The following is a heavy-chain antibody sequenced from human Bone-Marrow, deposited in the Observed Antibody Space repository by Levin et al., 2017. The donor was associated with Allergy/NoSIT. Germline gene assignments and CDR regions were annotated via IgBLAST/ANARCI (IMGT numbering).Heavy chain of an antibody. CDR3: ARYGGNGALVVTHALDI. V-gene: IGHV4-34*01. Sequence: SETLSLTCAVYTGSFSGFYWSWIRQRPGKGLEWIGEVNHSGSTNYNPSLKSRLTVSVDTSRNQFSLKLTSVSAADTAVYYCARYGGNGALVVTHALDIWGQGTQVTVST. D-gene: IGHD2-8*02. CDR1: TGSFSGFY. CDR2: VNHSGST. J-gene: IGHJ3*02.